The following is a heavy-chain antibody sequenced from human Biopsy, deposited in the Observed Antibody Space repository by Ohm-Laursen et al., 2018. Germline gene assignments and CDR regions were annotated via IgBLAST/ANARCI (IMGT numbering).Heavy chain of an antibody. CDR2: IYYSGCT. J-gene: IGHJ6*02. CDR3: ARATNSTGWPYYYFYGMDV. Sequence: TLSLTCTVSDGSISSDYWSWFRQTPGKGLEWIGYIYYSGCTNYNPSLKSRVTISVDTSKNQFSLRLNSVTAADTAVYYCARATNSTGWPYYYFYGMDVWGQGTTVTVSS. D-gene: IGHD2/OR15-2a*01. V-gene: IGHV4-59*01. CDR1: DGSISSDY.